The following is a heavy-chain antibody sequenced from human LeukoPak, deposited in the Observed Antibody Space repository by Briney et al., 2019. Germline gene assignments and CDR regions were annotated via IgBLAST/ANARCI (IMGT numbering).Heavy chain of an antibody. Sequence: GGSLRLSCAASGLTFSSYAMSWVRQAPGKGLEWVSSISSSSSYIYYADSVKGRFTISRDNAKNSLYLQMNSLRAEDTAVYYCAGYCGGGSCYDWGQGTLVTVSP. J-gene: IGHJ4*02. V-gene: IGHV3-21*01. D-gene: IGHD2-15*01. CDR2: ISSSSSYI. CDR1: GLTFSSYA. CDR3: AGYCGGGSCYD.